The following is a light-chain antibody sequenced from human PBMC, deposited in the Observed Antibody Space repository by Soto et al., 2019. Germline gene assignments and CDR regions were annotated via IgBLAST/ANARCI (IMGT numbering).Light chain of an antibody. Sequence: EIVLTQSPGTLSLSPGERATLSCRASQSVSSSYLAWYQQKPDQAPRLLIYGASSRATGIPDRFSGSGSGTDFTLTISRLEPEDFAVYYWEQYGSSPFTFGPGTKVDIK. V-gene: IGKV3-20*01. CDR2: GAS. J-gene: IGKJ3*01. CDR3: EQYGSSPFT. CDR1: QSVSSSY.